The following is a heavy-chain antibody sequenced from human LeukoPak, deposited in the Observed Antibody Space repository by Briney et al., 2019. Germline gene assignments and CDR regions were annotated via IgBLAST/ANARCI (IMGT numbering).Heavy chain of an antibody. V-gene: IGHV1-69*13. CDR1: GGTFSSYA. J-gene: IGHJ4*02. D-gene: IGHD4-17*01. CDR2: IIPIFGTA. Sequence: SVKVSCKASGGTFSSYAISWVRQAPGQGLEWMGGIIPIFGTANYAQKFQGRVTITADESTSTAYMELSSLRSADTAVYYCARLEITTVTTSDYWGQGTLDTVSS. CDR3: ARLEITTVTTSDY.